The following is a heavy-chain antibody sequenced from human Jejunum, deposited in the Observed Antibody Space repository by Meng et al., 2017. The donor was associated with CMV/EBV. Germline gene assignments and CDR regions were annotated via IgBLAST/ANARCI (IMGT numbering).Heavy chain of an antibody. CDR1: GFTCSSYA. D-gene: IGHD1-26*01. CDR2: ISGSGGST. J-gene: IGHJ5*02. Sequence: ASGFTCSSYAMSWVRQAPGKGLEWVSAISGSGGSTYYADSVKGRFTISRDNSKNTLYLQMNSLRAEDTAVYYCAKDREGGQYNWFDPWGQGTLVTVSS. V-gene: IGHV3-23*01. CDR3: AKDREGGQYNWFDP.